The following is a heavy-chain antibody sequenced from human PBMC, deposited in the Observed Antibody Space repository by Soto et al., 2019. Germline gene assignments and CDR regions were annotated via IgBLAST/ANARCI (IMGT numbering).Heavy chain of an antibody. CDR1: GFTFSSYS. Sequence: GSLRLSCAASGFTFSSYSMNWVRQAPGKGLEWVSYISSSSSTIYYADSVKGRFTISRDNAKNSLYLQMNSLRDEDTAVYYCAREGSRRQPGIWQQLVTLFDYWGQGTLVTVSS. CDR2: ISSSSSTI. V-gene: IGHV3-48*02. CDR3: AREGSRRQPGIWQQLVTLFDY. D-gene: IGHD6-13*01. J-gene: IGHJ4*02.